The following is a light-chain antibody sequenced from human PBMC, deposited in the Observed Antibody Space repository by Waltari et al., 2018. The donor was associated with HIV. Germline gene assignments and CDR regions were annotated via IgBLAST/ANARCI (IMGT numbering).Light chain of an antibody. J-gene: IGLJ2*01. V-gene: IGLV1-40*01. CDR2: ANI. CDR3: QSFDSSLTTSGVI. CDR1: SSNIGAGYD. Sequence: QSVLTQPPSVSGAPGQRVTISCTGSSSNIGAGYDVHWYQQLPGTAPKLLIYANIKRPSGVPDRVSGSKSGSSASLAITGLQAEDEAHYYCQSFDSSLTTSGVIFGGGTKLTVL.